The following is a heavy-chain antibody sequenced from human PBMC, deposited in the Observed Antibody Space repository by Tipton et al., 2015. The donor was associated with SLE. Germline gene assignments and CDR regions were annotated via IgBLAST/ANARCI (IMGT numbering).Heavy chain of an antibody. Sequence: TLSLTCAVYGGSFSGYYWSWIRQPPGKGLEWIGEINHSGSTNYNPSLKSRVTISVDTSKNQFSLKLSAVTAADTAVYYCASGISWAFDYWGQGTLVPVSS. D-gene: IGHD6-13*01. CDR2: INHSGST. CDR3: ASGISWAFDY. V-gene: IGHV4-34*01. CDR1: GGSFSGYY. J-gene: IGHJ4*02.